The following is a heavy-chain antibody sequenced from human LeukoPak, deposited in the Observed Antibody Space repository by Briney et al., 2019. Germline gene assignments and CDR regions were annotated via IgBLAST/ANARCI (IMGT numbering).Heavy chain of an antibody. CDR3: ARGLGYSSSWYRYYYYYMDV. Sequence: ASVKVSCKASGYTFTSYDINWVRQATGQGLEWMGWMNPNSGNTGYAQKFQGRVTMTRNTSISTAYMELSSLRSEDTAVYYCARGLGYSSSWYRYYYYYMDVWGKGTTVTISS. J-gene: IGHJ6*03. CDR1: GYTFTSYD. D-gene: IGHD6-13*01. V-gene: IGHV1-8*01. CDR2: MNPNSGNT.